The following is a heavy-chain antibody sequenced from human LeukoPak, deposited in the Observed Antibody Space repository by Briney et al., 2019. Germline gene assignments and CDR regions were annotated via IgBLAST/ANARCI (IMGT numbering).Heavy chain of an antibody. CDR2: IYSGGST. D-gene: IGHD6-13*01. Sequence: GGSLRLSCAASGFTVSSNYMSWVRQAPGKGLEWVSVIYSGGSTYYADSVKGRFTISRDNSNNTLYLQMDSLRVDDTAIYYCSPTAAGISKIDYWGQGTLITVSS. CDR1: GFTVSSNY. CDR3: SPTAAGISKIDY. V-gene: IGHV3-53*01. J-gene: IGHJ4*02.